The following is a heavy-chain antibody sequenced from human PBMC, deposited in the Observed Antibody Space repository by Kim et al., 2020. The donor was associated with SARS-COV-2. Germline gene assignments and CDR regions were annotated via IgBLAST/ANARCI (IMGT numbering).Heavy chain of an antibody. CDR1: GFTFSSYA. J-gene: IGHJ4*02. CDR3: AKYYYGSGSYHYFDY. V-gene: IGHV3-23*01. Sequence: GGSLRLSCAASGFTFSSYAMSWVRQAPGKGLEWVSAISGSGGSTYYADSVKGRFTISRDNSKNTLYLQMNSLRAEDTAVYYCAKYYYGSGSYHYFDYWGQGTLVTVSS. D-gene: IGHD3-10*01. CDR2: ISGSGGST.